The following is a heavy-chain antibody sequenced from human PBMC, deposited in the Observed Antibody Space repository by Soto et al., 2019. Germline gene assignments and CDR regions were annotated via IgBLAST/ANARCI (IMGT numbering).Heavy chain of an antibody. V-gene: IGHV4-31*03. Sequence: PSETLSLTCTVCGGSISSGGYYWSWIRQHPGKGLEWIGYIYYSGSTYYNPSLKSRVTISVDTSKNQFSLKLSSVTAADTAVYYCATLYCSSTSCYRNWFDPWGQGTLVTAPQ. J-gene: IGHJ5*02. CDR1: GGSISSGGYY. CDR3: ATLYCSSTSCYRNWFDP. CDR2: IYYSGST. D-gene: IGHD2-2*02.